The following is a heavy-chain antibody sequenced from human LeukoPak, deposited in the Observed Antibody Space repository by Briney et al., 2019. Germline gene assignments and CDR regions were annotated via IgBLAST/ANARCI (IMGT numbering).Heavy chain of an antibody. CDR1: GGSFSGYY. D-gene: IGHD3-22*01. V-gene: IGHV4-34*01. Sequence: SETLSLTCAVYGGSFSGYYWSWIRQPPGKGLEWIGEINHSGSTNYNPSLKSRVTISVDTSKNQFSLKLSSVTAADTAVYYCARGAYFFPTYYYDQLKPRARRGFDYWGQGTLVTVSS. CDR3: ARGAYFFPTYYYDQLKPRARRGFDY. CDR2: INHSGST. J-gene: IGHJ4*02.